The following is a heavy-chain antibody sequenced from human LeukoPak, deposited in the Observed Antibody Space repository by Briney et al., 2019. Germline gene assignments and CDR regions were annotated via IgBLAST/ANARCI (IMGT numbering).Heavy chain of an antibody. CDR2: I. J-gene: IGHJ4*02. V-gene: IGHV3-53*01. CDR1: EFSVGSNY. Sequence: GGSLRLSCAASEFSVGSNYMTWVRQAPGKGLEWVSGIKGRFTISRDNSKNTLHLRMNSLRAEDTAVYYCAKDQTPYYWGQGTLVTVSS. CDR3: AKDQTPYY.